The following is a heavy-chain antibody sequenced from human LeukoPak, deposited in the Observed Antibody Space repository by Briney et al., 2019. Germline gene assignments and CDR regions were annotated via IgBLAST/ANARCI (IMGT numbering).Heavy chain of an antibody. Sequence: GGSLRLSCAASGFTFSNYAMHWVRQAPGKGLEWVAVISYDGSNKYYADSVKGRFTISRDNSKNTLYLQMNSLRAEDTAVYYCAKDRGSGYWYFDLWGRGTLVTVSS. CDR1: GFTFSNYA. D-gene: IGHD3-10*01. V-gene: IGHV3-30*04. CDR2: ISYDGSNK. J-gene: IGHJ2*01. CDR3: AKDRGSGYWYFDL.